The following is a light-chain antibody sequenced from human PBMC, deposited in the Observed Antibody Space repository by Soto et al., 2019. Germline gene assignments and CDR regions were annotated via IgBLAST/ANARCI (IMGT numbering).Light chain of an antibody. CDR1: QSVSSSF. CDR3: QQYGSSPVT. J-gene: IGKJ4*01. CDR2: GAS. V-gene: IGKV3-20*01. Sequence: EIVLTQSPATLSLSPGEGATLSCRASQSVSSSFLAWYQQKPGQAPRLLIYGASSRATGIPDRFSGSGSGTDFTLTISRLEPEDFAVYYCQQYGSSPVTFGGGTKVEIK.